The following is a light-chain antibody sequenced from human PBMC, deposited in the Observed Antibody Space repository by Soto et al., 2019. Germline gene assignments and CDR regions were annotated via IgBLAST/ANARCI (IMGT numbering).Light chain of an antibody. Sequence: DIQMPQSPSSLSASVGDRVTITCRASQSISNYLNWYQQKPGKAPKLLLFAASSLQSGVPSRFSGGGSGTDFTLTISSLQTEDFATYYCQQSYSTPRTFGQGTKVEIK. CDR1: QSISNY. CDR2: AAS. V-gene: IGKV1-39*01. J-gene: IGKJ1*01. CDR3: QQSYSTPRT.